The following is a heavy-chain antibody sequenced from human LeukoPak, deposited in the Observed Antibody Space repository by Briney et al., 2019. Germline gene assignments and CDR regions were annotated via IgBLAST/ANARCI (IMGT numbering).Heavy chain of an antibody. V-gene: IGHV4-31*11. Sequence: PSETLSLTCAVYGGSFSGYYWSWIRQHPGKGLEWIGYIYYSGSTYYNPSLKSRVTISVDTSKNQFSLKLSSVTAADTAVYYCARVDYYGSGSYSYYFDYWGQGTLVTVSS. CDR3: ARVDYYGSGSYSYYFDY. CDR2: IYYSGST. D-gene: IGHD3-10*01. J-gene: IGHJ4*02. CDR1: GGSFSGYY.